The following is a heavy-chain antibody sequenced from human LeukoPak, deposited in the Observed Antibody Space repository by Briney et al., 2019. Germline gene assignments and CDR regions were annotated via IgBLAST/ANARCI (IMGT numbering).Heavy chain of an antibody. J-gene: IGHJ4*02. CDR1: GFTFSTYG. D-gene: IGHD5-24*01. Sequence: GGSLRLSCAPSGFTFSTYGMSWVRQAPGKGLEWVSNILGSGGRTYYADSVKGRFTISRDNSKNTLYLQMNSLRAEDTAMYYCAKDQVAGDGFLLFDYWGQGTLVTVSS. CDR3: AKDQVAGDGFLLFDY. V-gene: IGHV3-23*01. CDR2: ILGSGGRT.